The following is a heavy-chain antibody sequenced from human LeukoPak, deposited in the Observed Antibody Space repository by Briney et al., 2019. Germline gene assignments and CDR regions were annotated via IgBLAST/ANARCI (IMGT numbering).Heavy chain of an antibody. J-gene: IGHJ2*01. D-gene: IGHD5-18*01. Sequence: GGSLRLSCAASGFTFSSYAMHWVRQPPGKGLEWVAVISYDGSNKYYADSVKGRFTISRDNSKNTLYLQMNSLRAEDTAVYYCARGGYTAHGLGYFDLWGRGTLVTVSS. V-gene: IGHV3-30-3*01. CDR3: ARGGYTAHGLGYFDL. CDR1: GFTFSSYA. CDR2: ISYDGSNK.